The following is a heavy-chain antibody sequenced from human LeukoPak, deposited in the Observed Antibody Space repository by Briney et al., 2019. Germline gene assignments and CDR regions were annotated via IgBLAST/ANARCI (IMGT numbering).Heavy chain of an antibody. CDR3: AGVSGENWFDP. D-gene: IGHD3-10*01. CDR2: ISSSSSYI. V-gene: IGHV3-21*01. CDR1: GFTFSSYS. J-gene: IGHJ5*02. Sequence: GGSLRLSCAASGFTFSSYSMNWVRQAPGKGLEWVTSISSSSSYIYYADSVKGRFTISRDNAKNSLYLQMNSLRAEDTAVYYCAGVSGENWFDPWGQGTLVTVSS.